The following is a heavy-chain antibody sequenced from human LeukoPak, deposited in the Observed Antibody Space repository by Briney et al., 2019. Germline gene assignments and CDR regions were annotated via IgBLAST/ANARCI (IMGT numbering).Heavy chain of an antibody. Sequence: GGSLRLSCAASGFPFSNFALHWVRQAPGKGLEWVAVVSDDGNNQFYADFVEGRFTISRDNAKNSLYLQMNSLRAEDTALYYCAKDMEATMMDAFDIWGQGTMVTVSS. V-gene: IGHV3-30-3*01. CDR2: VSDDGNNQ. J-gene: IGHJ3*02. D-gene: IGHD5-12*01. CDR1: GFPFSNFA. CDR3: AKDMEATMMDAFDI.